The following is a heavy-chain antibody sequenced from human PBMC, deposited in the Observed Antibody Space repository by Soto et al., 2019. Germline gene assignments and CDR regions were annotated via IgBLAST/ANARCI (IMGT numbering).Heavy chain of an antibody. CDR1: GGSISSYY. J-gene: IGHJ4*02. Sequence: SETLSLTCTVSGGSISSYYWSWIRQPPGKGLEWIGYVYYSGSTNYNPSLKSRVTISPDTSKNQFSLKLTSVTAADTAVYYCARGVGGDYKDYWGQGTLVTVSS. CDR2: VYYSGST. CDR3: ARGVGGDYKDY. D-gene: IGHD4-17*01. V-gene: IGHV4-59*12.